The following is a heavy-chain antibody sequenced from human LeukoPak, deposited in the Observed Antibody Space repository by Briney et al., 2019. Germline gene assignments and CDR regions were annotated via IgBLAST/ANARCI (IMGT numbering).Heavy chain of an antibody. J-gene: IGHJ5*02. CDR1: GGTFSSYA. CDR2: IIPIFGTA. D-gene: IGHD3-10*01. Sequence: ASVKVSCKASGGTFSSYAISWVRQAPGQGLEWMGGIIPIFGTANYAQKFQGRVTITADESTSTAYMELSSLRSEDTAVYYCARDFGELLSGWFDPWGQGTLVTVSS. V-gene: IGHV1-69*13. CDR3: ARDFGELLSGWFDP.